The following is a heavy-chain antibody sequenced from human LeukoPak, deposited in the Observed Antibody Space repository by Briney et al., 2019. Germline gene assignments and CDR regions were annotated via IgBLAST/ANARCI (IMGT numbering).Heavy chain of an antibody. V-gene: IGHV3-30-3*01. CDR1: GFTFSSYA. Sequence: GGSLRLSCAASGFTFSSYAMHWVRQAPGKGLEWVAVISYDGSNKYYADSVKGRFTISRDNSKNTLYLQMNSLRAEDTAVYYCARRRNWNYSPSDYWGQGTLVTVSS. D-gene: IGHD1-7*01. CDR2: ISYDGSNK. CDR3: ARRRNWNYSPSDY. J-gene: IGHJ4*02.